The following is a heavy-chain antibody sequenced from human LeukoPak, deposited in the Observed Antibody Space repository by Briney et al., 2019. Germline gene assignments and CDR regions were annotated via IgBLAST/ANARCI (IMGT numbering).Heavy chain of an antibody. CDR2: ISSSGSYI. D-gene: IGHD5/OR15-5a*01. CDR1: GFTFSSYS. V-gene: IGHV3-21*01. J-gene: IGHJ3*02. CDR3: ARHSVGGAFDI. Sequence: GGSLRLSCAASGFTFSSYSMNWVRQAPGKGLEWVSSISSSGSYIYYADSVKGRFTISRDNAKNSLYLQMNSLRAEDTAVYYCARHSVGGAFDIWGQGTMVTVSS.